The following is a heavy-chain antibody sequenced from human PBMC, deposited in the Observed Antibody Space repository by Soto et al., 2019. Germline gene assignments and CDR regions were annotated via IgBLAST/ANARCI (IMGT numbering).Heavy chain of an antibody. CDR1: GGTFSSYA. Sequence: QVQLVQSGAEVKKPGSSVKVSCKASGGTFSSYAISWVRQAPGQGLEWMGGIIPIFGTANYAQKFQGRVTITADESTSTAYMALSSLRSEDTAVYYCAREIYGSGSYPLGFDYWGQGTLVTVSS. D-gene: IGHD3-10*01. J-gene: IGHJ4*02. CDR2: IIPIFGTA. V-gene: IGHV1-69*01. CDR3: AREIYGSGSYPLGFDY.